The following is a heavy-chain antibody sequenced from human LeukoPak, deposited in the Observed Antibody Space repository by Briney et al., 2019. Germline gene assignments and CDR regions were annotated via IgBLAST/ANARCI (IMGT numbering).Heavy chain of an antibody. Sequence: PGGSLRLSCAASGFTVSSKYMSWVRQAPGKGLEWVSVIYGGGSTYYADSVKGRFTISRDNSKNTLYLQMNSLKAEDTAVYYCARRGDGGRSFDYWGQGTLVTVSS. D-gene: IGHD4-23*01. CDR2: IYGGGST. CDR3: ARRGDGGRSFDY. J-gene: IGHJ4*02. CDR1: GFTVSSKY. V-gene: IGHV3-53*01.